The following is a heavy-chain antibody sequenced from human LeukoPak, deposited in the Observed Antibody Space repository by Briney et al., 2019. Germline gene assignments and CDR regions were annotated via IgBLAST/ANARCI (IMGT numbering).Heavy chain of an antibody. CDR1: GFTFSTYE. V-gene: IGHV3-48*03. Sequence: GSLRLSCAASGFTFSTYEMNWVRQAPGKGLEWVSYISSSGSTIYYADSVKGRFTISRDNAKHSLYLQMNSLRAEDTAVYYCARVYSYGYSFFDYWGQGTLVTVSS. J-gene: IGHJ4*02. CDR3: ARVYSYGYSFFDY. D-gene: IGHD5-18*01. CDR2: ISSSGSTI.